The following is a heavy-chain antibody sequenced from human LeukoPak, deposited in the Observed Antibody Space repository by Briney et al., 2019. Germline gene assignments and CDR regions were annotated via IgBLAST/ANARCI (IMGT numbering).Heavy chain of an antibody. CDR1: GFTSSSYS. Sequence: GGSLRLSCAASGFTSSSYSMNWVRHAPRKGREWGSSIISNSSYIYYAAPAKGQFTIPRDNAKNSLYRPMNSLRAEDTAVYYCARDRPADNVLLWFGELRGRTRDDNWFDPWGQGTLVTVSS. CDR2: IISNSSYI. D-gene: IGHD3-10*01. J-gene: IGHJ5*02. CDR3: ARDRPADNVLLWFGELRGRTRDDNWFDP. V-gene: IGHV3-21*01.